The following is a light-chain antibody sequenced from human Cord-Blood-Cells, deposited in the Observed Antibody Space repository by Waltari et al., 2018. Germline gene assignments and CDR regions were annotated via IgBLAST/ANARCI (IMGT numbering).Light chain of an antibody. CDR3: QQSYSTPLT. CDR2: AAS. CDR1: QSGSSY. Sequence: IQMTQSPSSLSASVKDRVTITCRASQSGSSYLNWYQQKPGKAPNLLIYAASSLQSGVPSRFSGSGSVTDFTLTISSLQPEDFATYYWQQSYSTPLTFGGGTKVEIK. V-gene: IGKV1-39*01. J-gene: IGKJ4*01.